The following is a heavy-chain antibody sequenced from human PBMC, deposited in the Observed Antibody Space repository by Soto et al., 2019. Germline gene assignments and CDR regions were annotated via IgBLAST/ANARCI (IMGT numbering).Heavy chain of an antibody. CDR3: ARQQAVDY. Sequence: GASVKVSCKASGYTFVKYEINWVRQATGQGLEWLGWMNPHSGDTFYAQNFQGRVTMTRNTSITTAYMELNSLKSEDTAVYYCARQQAVDYWGQGTLVTVSS. CDR1: GYTFVKYE. J-gene: IGHJ4*02. V-gene: IGHV1-8*01. CDR2: MNPHSGDT. D-gene: IGHD4-17*01.